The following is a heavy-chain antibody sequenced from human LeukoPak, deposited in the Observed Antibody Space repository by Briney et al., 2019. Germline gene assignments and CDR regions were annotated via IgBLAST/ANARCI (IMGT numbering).Heavy chain of an antibody. D-gene: IGHD4-17*01. V-gene: IGHV3-7*03. Sequence: GGSLRLSCAASGVTFSNYYMSWVRQAPGKGREWVANIKQDGSEKYNVDSVKGRFTISRDNSKNSLYLQMNSLRTEDTALYYCAKAHDYGDYPLRAPPGYWGQGTLVTVSS. CDR2: IKQDGSEK. CDR3: AKAHDYGDYPLRAPPGY. J-gene: IGHJ4*02. CDR1: GVTFSNYY.